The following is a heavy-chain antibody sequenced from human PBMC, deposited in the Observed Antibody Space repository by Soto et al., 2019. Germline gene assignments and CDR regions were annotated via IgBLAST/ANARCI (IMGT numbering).Heavy chain of an antibody. J-gene: IGHJ4*02. V-gene: IGHV3-23*01. D-gene: IGHD2-15*01. CDR2: ISGVVFRT. Sequence: EVQLLESGGGLVQPGGSLRLSCTASGFTFSNYAMTWVRQAPGKGLEWFSVISGVVFRTYYAVSVKGRFTMSRDNSKNTLYLQMNSLRVEDTAVYYCAKLTDDIVVVVAAPFDYWGQGTLVTVSS. CDR1: GFTFSNYA. CDR3: AKLTDDIVVVVAAPFDY.